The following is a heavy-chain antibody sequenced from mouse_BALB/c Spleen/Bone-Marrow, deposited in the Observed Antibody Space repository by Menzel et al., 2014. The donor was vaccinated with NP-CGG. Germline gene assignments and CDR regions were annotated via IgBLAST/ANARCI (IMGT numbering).Heavy chain of an antibody. CDR1: ASTFKATK. CDR2: IVPANGNT. V-gene: IGHV14-3*02. J-gene: IGHJ2*01. CDR3: ARVQLLRSRGLDY. D-gene: IGHD1-1*01. Sequence: VQLQQSGPGLVNPGPSAKLPGPPFASTFKATKMTWVNKSLDKALEGIGGIVPANGNTKYDPKFQGKATITADTSSNTAYLQLSSLTSEDTAVYYCARVQLLRSRGLDYWGQGTTLTVSS.